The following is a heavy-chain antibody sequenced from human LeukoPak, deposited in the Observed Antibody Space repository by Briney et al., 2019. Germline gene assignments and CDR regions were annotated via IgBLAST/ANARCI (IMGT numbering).Heavy chain of an antibody. V-gene: IGHV3-20*04. D-gene: IGHD3-16*01. J-gene: IGHJ4*02. CDR1: GFTFDDYG. CDR2: INWNGGST. CDR3: ARDDAQPGGD. Sequence: GGSLRLSCAASGFTFDDYGMSWVRQAPGKGPEWVSGINWNGGSTGYADSVKGRFTISRDNAKNSLYLQMSSLRAEDTALYYYARDDAQPGGDWGQGTLVTVSS.